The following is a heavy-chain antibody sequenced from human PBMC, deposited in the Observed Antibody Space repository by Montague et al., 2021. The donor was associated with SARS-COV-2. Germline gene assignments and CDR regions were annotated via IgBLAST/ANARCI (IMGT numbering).Heavy chain of an antibody. CDR2: IAWDDDK. D-gene: IGHD3-9*01. J-gene: IGHJ6*02. V-gene: IGHV2-70*11. CDR3: AGRTYDILTGYDYGMDV. Sequence: PALVKPTQTLTLTCTFSGFSLSTSGMCVSWIRQPPGKALEWLARIAWDDDKYYSTSLKTRLTISKDTSKNQVVLTMTNMDPVDTATYYCAGRTYDILTGYDYGMDVWGQGTTVTVSS. CDR1: GFSLSTSGMC.